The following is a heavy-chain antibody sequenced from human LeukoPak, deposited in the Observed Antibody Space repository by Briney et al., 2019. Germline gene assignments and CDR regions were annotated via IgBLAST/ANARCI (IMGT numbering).Heavy chain of an antibody. D-gene: IGHD3-22*01. Sequence: SVKVSCKASGYTFTSYYMHWVRQAPGQGLEWMGGIIPIFGTANYAQKFQGRVTITADESTSTAYMELSSLRSEDTAVYYCARDGDYYDSSGYPGDWGQGTLVTVSS. J-gene: IGHJ4*02. V-gene: IGHV1-69*13. CDR3: ARDGDYYDSSGYPGD. CDR2: IIPIFGTA. CDR1: GYTFTSYY.